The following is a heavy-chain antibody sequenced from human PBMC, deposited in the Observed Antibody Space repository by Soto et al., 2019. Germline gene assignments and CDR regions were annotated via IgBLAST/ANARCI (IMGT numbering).Heavy chain of an antibody. D-gene: IGHD2-15*01. V-gene: IGHV3-33*01. CDR2: IWYDGSNK. Sequence: GGSLRLSCAASGFTFSSYGMHWVRQAPGKGLEWVAVIWYDGSNKYYADSAKGRFTISRDNSKNTLYLQMNSLRAEDTAVYYCARGRQLAVVDALDYWGQGTLVTVSS. J-gene: IGHJ4*02. CDR1: GFTFSSYG. CDR3: ARGRQLAVVDALDY.